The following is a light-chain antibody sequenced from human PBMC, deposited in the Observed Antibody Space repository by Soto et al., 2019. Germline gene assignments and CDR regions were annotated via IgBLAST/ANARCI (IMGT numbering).Light chain of an antibody. V-gene: IGLV2-8*01. CDR1: SSDVGAYNF. CDR3: SSFAGSNTG. Sequence: QSALTQPPSASGSPGQSVTISCTGTSSDVGAYNFVSWYQQHPGKAPKLIIYEVSERPSGVPDRFSGSKSGNTASLTVSGLRAEDEASYYCSSFAGSNTGFGGGTKLTVL. J-gene: IGLJ2*01. CDR2: EVS.